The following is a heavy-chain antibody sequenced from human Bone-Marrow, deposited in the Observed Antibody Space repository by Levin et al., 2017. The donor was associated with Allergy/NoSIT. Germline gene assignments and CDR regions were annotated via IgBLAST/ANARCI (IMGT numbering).Heavy chain of an antibody. CDR2: INHRGNT. CDR3: AGGPHLSIRPGVAYGMDV. D-gene: IGHD2-21*01. Sequence: SETLSLTCGVSGGSFSDKYWTWIRQPLGKGLEWIGEINHRGNTNYIPSLESRVAISIDTSKKQFSLKVSSVTAADTGVYYCAGGPHLSIRPGVAYGMDVWGQGTTVIVSS. V-gene: IGHV4-34*01. CDR1: GGSFSDKY. J-gene: IGHJ6*02.